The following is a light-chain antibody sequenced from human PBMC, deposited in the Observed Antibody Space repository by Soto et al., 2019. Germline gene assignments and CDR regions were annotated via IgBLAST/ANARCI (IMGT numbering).Light chain of an antibody. CDR3: QVYGRSPLNLT. CDR2: DAS. V-gene: IGKV3-20*01. CDR1: QSVSYY. Sequence: EIVLTQSPGTLSLTPGERATLSCRASQSVSYYLAWYQQKPGQAPRLLIYDASSRATGIPDRFSGSGSGTDFTLTISRLESEDFAVYYCQVYGRSPLNLTFGPGTKVDIK. J-gene: IGKJ1*01.